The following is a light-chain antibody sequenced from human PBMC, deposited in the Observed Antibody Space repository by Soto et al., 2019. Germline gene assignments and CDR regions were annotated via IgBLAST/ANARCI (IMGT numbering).Light chain of an antibody. V-gene: IGLV1-44*01. CDR1: SSNLGSNT. CDR3: ASWDDSLNAYV. CDR2: SNE. Sequence: QSVLTQPPSASGTPGQTVTISCSGSSSNLGSNTVNWYQHLPGTTPKLLIYSNEQRASGVPDRFSGSKSGAVASLAISGLQSGDETDYYCASWDDSLNAYVFGTGTKVTVL. J-gene: IGLJ1*01.